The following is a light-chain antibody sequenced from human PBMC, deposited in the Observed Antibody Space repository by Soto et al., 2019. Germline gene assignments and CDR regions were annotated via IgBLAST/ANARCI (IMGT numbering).Light chain of an antibody. V-gene: IGLV1-47*01. CDR1: NSNIGSNY. Sequence: QSVLTQPPSASGTPGQRVTISCSGYNSNIGSNYVYWYQQFPGTAPKLLIFRDNQRPSGVPDRFSGSKSGISASLAISGLRSEDEAEYYCAAWDSSLSAYVFGTGTKVTVL. CDR3: AAWDSSLSAYV. CDR2: RDN. J-gene: IGLJ1*01.